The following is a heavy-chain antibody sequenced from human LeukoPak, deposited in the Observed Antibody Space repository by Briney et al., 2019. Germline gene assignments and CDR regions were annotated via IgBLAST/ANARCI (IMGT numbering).Heavy chain of an antibody. CDR2: FDPEDGET. CDR1: GSTLTELS. V-gene: IGHV1-24*01. CDR3: ATRYYYDSSGYYSFDY. Sequence: ASVKVSCKVSGSTLTELSMHWVRQAPGKGLEWMGGFDPEDGETIYAQKFQGRVTMTEDTSTDTAYMELSSLRSEDTAVYYCATRYYYDSSGYYSFDYWGQGTLVTVSS. D-gene: IGHD3-22*01. J-gene: IGHJ4*02.